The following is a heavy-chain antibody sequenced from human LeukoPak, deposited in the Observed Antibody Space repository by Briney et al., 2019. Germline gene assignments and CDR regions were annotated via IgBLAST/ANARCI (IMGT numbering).Heavy chain of an antibody. CDR1: GFPFSSYA. CDR2: ISGSGGST. CDR3: AKDPLQWLPSEIDN. J-gene: IGHJ4*02. V-gene: IGHV3-23*01. Sequence: GGSLRLSCAASGFPFSSYAMSWVRQAPGKGLEWVSAISGSGGSTYYADSVKGRFTISRDNSKNTLYLQMNSLRAEDTAVYYCAKDPLQWLPSEIDNWGQGTLVTVSS. D-gene: IGHD6-19*01.